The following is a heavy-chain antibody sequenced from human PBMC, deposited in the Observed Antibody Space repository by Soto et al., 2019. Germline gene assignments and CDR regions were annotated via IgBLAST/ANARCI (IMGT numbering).Heavy chain of an antibody. CDR3: ARGPRLGYCSGGACHFDY. J-gene: IGHJ4*03. CDR2: ISHTGST. D-gene: IGHD2-15*01. Sequence: QVQLQESGPGLVKPSETLSLTCAVSGDSISSTNWWSWVRQFPGKGLEWIGDISHTGSTNYSPSLKGRVTISVDNSKSQFSLKLASVTDADTAVYHRARGPRLGYCSGGACHFDYWGHGTLVTVSS. V-gene: IGHV4-4*02. CDR1: GDSISSTNW.